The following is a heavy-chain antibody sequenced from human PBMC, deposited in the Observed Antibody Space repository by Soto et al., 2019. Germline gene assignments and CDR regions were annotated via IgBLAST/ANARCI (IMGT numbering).Heavy chain of an antibody. J-gene: IGHJ6*02. CDR1: GLTVSTNY. CDR2: IYSGGST. Sequence: PGGSLRLSCAASGLTVSTNYMSWVRQAPGKGLEWLSVIYSGGSTYYADSVKGRFTISRDNSKNTLYLQMNSLRAEDTAVHYCAADYGDYYGMDVWGQGTTVTVSS. D-gene: IGHD4-17*01. V-gene: IGHV3-53*01. CDR3: AADYGDYYGMDV.